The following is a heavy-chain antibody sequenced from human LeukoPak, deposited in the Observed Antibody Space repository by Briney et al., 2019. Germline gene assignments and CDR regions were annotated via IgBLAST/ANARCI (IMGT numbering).Heavy chain of an antibody. D-gene: IGHD3-3*01. Sequence: ASVKVSCKASGYTFTGYYMHWVRQAPGQGLEWMGWINPNSGGTNYAQKFQGRVTMTRDTSMSTAYMELSRLRSDDTAVYYCARGDQGIEYYDFWSGASYYFDYWGQGTLVTVSS. CDR2: INPNSGGT. CDR1: GYTFTGYY. CDR3: ARGDQGIEYYDFWSGASYYFDY. V-gene: IGHV1-2*02. J-gene: IGHJ4*02.